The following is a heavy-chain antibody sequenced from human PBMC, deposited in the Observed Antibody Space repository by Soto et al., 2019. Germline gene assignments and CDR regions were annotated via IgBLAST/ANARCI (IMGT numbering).Heavy chain of an antibody. Sequence: SETLSLTCTVSGGSISSYYWSWIRQPPGKGLEWIGYIYYSGSTNYNPSLKSRVTISVDTSKNQFSLKLSSVTAADTAVYYCARAKYDCFDYWGQGTLVTVSS. J-gene: IGHJ4*02. V-gene: IGHV4-59*08. CDR2: IYYSGST. D-gene: IGHD3-3*01. CDR3: ARAKYDCFDY. CDR1: GGSISSYY.